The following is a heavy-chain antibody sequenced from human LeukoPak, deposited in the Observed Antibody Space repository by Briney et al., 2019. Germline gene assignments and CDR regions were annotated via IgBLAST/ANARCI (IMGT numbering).Heavy chain of an antibody. CDR2: VNSDGINT. CDR3: ARDRAAGTRYMDV. CDR1: GFTFSTYW. J-gene: IGHJ6*03. D-gene: IGHD6-13*01. V-gene: IGHV3-74*01. Sequence: GGSLRLSCAASGFTFSTYWVHWVRQAPGKGLVWVSRVNSDGINTSYADSVKGRFTISRDNAKNTLYLQMNSLRAEDTAVYYCARDRAAGTRYMDVWGKGTTVTVSS.